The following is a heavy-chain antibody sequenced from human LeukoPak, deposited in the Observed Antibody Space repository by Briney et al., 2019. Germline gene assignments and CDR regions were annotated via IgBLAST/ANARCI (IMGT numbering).Heavy chain of an antibody. J-gene: IGHJ4*02. CDR1: GFTFSSYW. CDR3: TKRVKYGGTWDHFAD. CDR2: VNADGGNT. D-gene: IGHD1-26*01. Sequence: GGSLRLSCAASGFTFSSYWMSWVRQAPGKGVEWVSTVNADGGNTYYADSVKGRFTISRDNSKSTLILQMNSLRVEDTALYYCTKRVKYGGTWDHFADWGQGTLVTVSS. V-gene: IGHV3-23*01.